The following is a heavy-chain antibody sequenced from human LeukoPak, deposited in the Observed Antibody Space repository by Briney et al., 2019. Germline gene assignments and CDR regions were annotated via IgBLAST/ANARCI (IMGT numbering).Heavy chain of an antibody. CDR3: AKFSGWELQYFDY. D-gene: IGHD1-26*01. CDR2: ISGSGGST. Sequence: PGRPLRLSCAASGFTFSSYAMSWVRQAPGKGLEWVSAISGSGGSTYYADSVKGRFTISRDNSKNTLYLQMNSLRAEDTAVYYCAKFSGWELQYFDYWGQGTLVTVSS. V-gene: IGHV3-23*01. CDR1: GFTFSSYA. J-gene: IGHJ4*02.